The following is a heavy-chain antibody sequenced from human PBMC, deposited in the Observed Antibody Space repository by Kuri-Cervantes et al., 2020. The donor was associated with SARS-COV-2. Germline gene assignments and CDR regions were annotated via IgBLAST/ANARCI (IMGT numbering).Heavy chain of an antibody. Sequence: LSLTCAASGFTFSGSAMHWVRQASGKGLEWVGRIRSKANSYATAYAASVKGRFTISRDDSKNTAYLQMNSLKTEDTAVYYCTRHNVAVAGTDYYYMDVWGKGTTVTVSS. D-gene: IGHD6-19*01. CDR3: TRHNVAVAGTDYYYMDV. V-gene: IGHV3-73*01. J-gene: IGHJ6*03. CDR1: GFTFSGSA. CDR2: IRSKANSYAT.